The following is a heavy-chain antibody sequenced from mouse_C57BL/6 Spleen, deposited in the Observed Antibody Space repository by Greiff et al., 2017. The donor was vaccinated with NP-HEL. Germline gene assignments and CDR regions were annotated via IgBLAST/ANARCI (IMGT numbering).Heavy chain of an antibody. Sequence: EVKVVESGGGLVQPKGSLKLSCAASGFTFNTYAMHWVRQAPGKGLEWVARIRSKSSNYATYYADSVKDRFTISRDDSQSMLYLQMNNLKTEDTAMYYCVRERWLLPYWYFDVWGTGTTVTVSS. CDR2: IRSKSSNYAT. V-gene: IGHV10-3*01. J-gene: IGHJ1*03. CDR3: VRERWLLPYWYFDV. CDR1: GFTFNTYA. D-gene: IGHD2-3*01.